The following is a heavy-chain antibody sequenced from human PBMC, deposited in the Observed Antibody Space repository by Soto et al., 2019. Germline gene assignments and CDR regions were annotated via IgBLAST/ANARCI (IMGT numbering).Heavy chain of an antibody. J-gene: IGHJ6*03. Sequence: ASVKVSCKASGYTFTSYDINWVRQATGQGLEWMGWMNPNSGNTGYAQKFQGRVTMTRNTSISTAYMELSSLRSEDTAVYYCASSTIFGVTYYYYYMDLWRKGTTVIASS. CDR1: GYTFTSYD. CDR3: ASSTIFGVTYYYYYMDL. V-gene: IGHV1-8*01. CDR2: MNPNSGNT. D-gene: IGHD3-3*01.